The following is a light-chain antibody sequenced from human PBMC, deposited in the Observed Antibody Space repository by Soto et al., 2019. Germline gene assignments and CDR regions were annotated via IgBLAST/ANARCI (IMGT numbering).Light chain of an antibody. J-gene: IGKJ5*01. CDR1: QSVSSN. CDR3: QQYNNWPPT. Sequence: EIVMTQSPATLSVSPGERATLSCRASQSVSSNLAWYQQKPGPAPRLLIYGASTRATGIPARFSGSRSGTEFTLTISSLQSEDFAVYYCQQYNNWPPTFGQGTRREI. V-gene: IGKV3-15*01. CDR2: GAS.